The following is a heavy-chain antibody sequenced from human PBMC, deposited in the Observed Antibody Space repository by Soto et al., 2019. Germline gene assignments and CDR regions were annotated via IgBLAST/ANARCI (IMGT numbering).Heavy chain of an antibody. Sequence: QVQLVQSGAEVLKPGSSVKVSCKASGDTLDTFAISWVRQAPGQGLEWMGGIIPIFRTPDYAQKFQGRVTITADVSTSTAYMELSSLRSEDTAVYYCARNKDREQLGVTYYYALDVWRQGTTVTVSS. J-gene: IGHJ6*02. CDR2: IIPIFRTP. V-gene: IGHV1-69*12. CDR1: GDTLDTFA. CDR3: ARNKDREQLGVTYYYALDV. D-gene: IGHD1-1*01.